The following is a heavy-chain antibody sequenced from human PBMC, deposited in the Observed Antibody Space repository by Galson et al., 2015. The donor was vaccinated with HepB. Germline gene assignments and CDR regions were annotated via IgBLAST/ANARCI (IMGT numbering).Heavy chain of an antibody. V-gene: IGHV3-30*18. J-gene: IGHJ4*02. D-gene: IGHD3-3*01. Sequence: SLRLSCAASGFTFSNYGMHWVRQAPGKGLEWVAVISNDGNTEYYADSVKGRFTISRDNSQNTLYLQVNCLRTEDTALYYCAKDRNYDFWRGSRTRDDTPSDYWGQGTLVTVSS. CDR3: AKDRNYDFWRGSRTRDDTPSDY. CDR1: GFTFSNYG. CDR2: ISNDGNTE.